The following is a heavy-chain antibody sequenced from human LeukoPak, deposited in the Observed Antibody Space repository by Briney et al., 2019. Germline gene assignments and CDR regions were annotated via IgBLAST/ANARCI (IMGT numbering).Heavy chain of an antibody. CDR2: ISHDERTK. CDR3: ARPSPPGDGYNPPDY. CDR1: GFNFDNYA. D-gene: IGHD5-24*01. Sequence: SGGSLRLSCVASGFNFDNYAMHWVRQPLGKGLEWVAVISHDERTKYYADSMKGRITISRDNSKNTVFLQMNNLRTEDTAVYFCARPSPPGDGYNPPDYWGQGTLVTVSS. J-gene: IGHJ4*02. V-gene: IGHV3-30*04.